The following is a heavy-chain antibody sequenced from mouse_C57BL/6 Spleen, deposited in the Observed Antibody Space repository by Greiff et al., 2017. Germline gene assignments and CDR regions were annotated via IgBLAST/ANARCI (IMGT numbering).Heavy chain of an antibody. V-gene: IGHV1-55*01. CDR3: ARRKCDYGTHFGD. J-gene: IGHJ2*01. CDR2: IYPGSGST. Sequence: QVQLQQSGPELVKPGASVKMSCKASGYTFTSYWITWVKQRPGQGLEWIGDIYPGSGSTNYNEKFKSKATLTVDTSSSTAYMQLSSLTSEDSAVYYCARRKCDYGTHFGDWGQGTTVTVST. CDR1: GYTFTSYW. D-gene: IGHD2-1*01.